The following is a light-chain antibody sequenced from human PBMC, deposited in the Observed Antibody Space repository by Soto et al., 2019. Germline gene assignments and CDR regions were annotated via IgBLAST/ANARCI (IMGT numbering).Light chain of an antibody. V-gene: IGLV1-40*01. CDR1: TFNIGAGYD. CDR3: NSYTSSSTYV. Sequence: CVLTQPPSVSVAPGQRVTISCTGRTFNIGAGYDVHWYQQLPGTAPNLLIYGNSNRPSGVPDRFSGSKSGTSASLAITGLQAEDEADYYCNSYTSSSTYVFGTGTKVTVL. J-gene: IGLJ1*01. CDR2: GNS.